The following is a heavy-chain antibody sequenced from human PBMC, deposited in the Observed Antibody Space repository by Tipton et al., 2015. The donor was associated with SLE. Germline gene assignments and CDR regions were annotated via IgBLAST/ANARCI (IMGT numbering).Heavy chain of an antibody. CDR3: AKEGGWVNDDFDI. CDR1: GFNFDDYS. V-gene: IGHV3-9*01. J-gene: IGHJ3*02. Sequence: SLRLSCTASGFNFDDYSMYWVRQVPGKGLEWVSGITWTSDIRAYADSVKGRFTISRDNSRNTLYLRMDTLRVEDSAIYYCAKEGGWVNDDFDIWGQGTRVFVSS. CDR2: ITWTSDIR. D-gene: IGHD5-12*01.